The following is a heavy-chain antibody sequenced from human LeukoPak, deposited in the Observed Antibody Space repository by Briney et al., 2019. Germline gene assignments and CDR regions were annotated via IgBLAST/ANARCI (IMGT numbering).Heavy chain of an antibody. J-gene: IGHJ4*02. D-gene: IGHD6-13*01. V-gene: IGHV4-31*03. CDR1: GGSISSGGYY. CDR3: ARSAAGTLETYYFDY. CDR2: IYYSGST. Sequence: SETLSLTCTVSGGSISSGGYYWSWIRQHPGKGLEWSGYIYYSGSTYYNPSLKSRVTISVDTSKNQFSLKLSSVTAADTAVYYCARSAAGTLETYYFDYWGQGTLVTVSS.